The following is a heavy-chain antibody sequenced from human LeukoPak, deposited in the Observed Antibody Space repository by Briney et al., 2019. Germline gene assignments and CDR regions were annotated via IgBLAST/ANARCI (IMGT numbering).Heavy chain of an antibody. J-gene: IGHJ4*02. D-gene: IGHD1-20*01. CDR3: ARAEITDYYFEY. CDR1: GGSISSSSYY. Sequence: TETLSLTCTVSGGSISSSSYYWGWIRQPPGKGLEWIGSIYYSGSTYYNPSLKSRVTISVDTSKNQFSLKLSSVTAADTAVYYCARAEITDYYFEYWGQGTLVTVSS. V-gene: IGHV4-39*07. CDR2: IYYSGST.